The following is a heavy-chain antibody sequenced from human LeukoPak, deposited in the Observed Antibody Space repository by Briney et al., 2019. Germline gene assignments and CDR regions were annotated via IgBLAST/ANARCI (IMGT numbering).Heavy chain of an antibody. CDR2: IRYDGSNK. CDR1: GFTFSTFG. Sequence: GGTLRLSCAASGFTFSTFGMHWVRQAPGKGLEWVAFIRYDGSNKYYADSVKGRFTISRDDSKNTLYLQMNSLRAEDTAAYYCAKGYYFDILSGYSSLDSWGQGTLVTVSS. D-gene: IGHD3-9*01. CDR3: AKGYYFDILSGYSSLDS. V-gene: IGHV3-30*02. J-gene: IGHJ4*02.